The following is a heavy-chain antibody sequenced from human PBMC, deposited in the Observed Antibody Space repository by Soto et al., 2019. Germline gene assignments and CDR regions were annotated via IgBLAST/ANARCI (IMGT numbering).Heavy chain of an antibody. D-gene: IGHD1-7*01. V-gene: IGHV3-30*18. CDR3: AKDRVGGTFYTPLGL. Sequence: LRLSCQASGFNFDNYCMHWVRQAPGKGLEWVAVITYDGSNKYYADSVKGRFTISRDNSKNTLSLHLNTLKPEDTAVYHCAKDRVGGTFYTPLGLWGQGTLVTVSS. CDR2: ITYDGSNK. CDR1: GFNFDNYC. J-gene: IGHJ4*02.